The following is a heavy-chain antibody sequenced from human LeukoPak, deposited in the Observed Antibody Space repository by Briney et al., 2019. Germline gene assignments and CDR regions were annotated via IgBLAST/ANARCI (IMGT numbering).Heavy chain of an antibody. Sequence: AGGSLRLSCAASGFTFSSYGMHWVRQAPGKGLEWVAVISYDGSNKYYADSVKGRFTISRDNSKNTLYLQMNSLRAEDTAVYYCAKDWLWGNPRGDYTSGFNYWGQGTLVTVSS. CDR1: GFTFSSYG. J-gene: IGHJ4*02. V-gene: IGHV3-30*18. D-gene: IGHD4-17*01. CDR3: AKDWLWGNPRGDYTSGFNY. CDR2: ISYDGSNK.